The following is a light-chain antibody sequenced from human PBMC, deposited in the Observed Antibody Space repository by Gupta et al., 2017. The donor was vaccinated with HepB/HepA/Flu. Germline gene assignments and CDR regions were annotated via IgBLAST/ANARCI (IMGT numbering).Light chain of an antibody. CDR2: DVS. CDR3: SSYTTSRDVL. J-gene: IGLJ2*01. CDR1: SSDVGRYNY. Sequence: SALTQPASVSGSSGQSITISCTGTSSDVGRYNYVSWYQQHPGKAPKLIIYDVSYRPSGVSDRFSGSKSGNTASLSISWLQAEDEADYYCSSYTTSRDVLFGGGTKLTVL. V-gene: IGLV2-14*03.